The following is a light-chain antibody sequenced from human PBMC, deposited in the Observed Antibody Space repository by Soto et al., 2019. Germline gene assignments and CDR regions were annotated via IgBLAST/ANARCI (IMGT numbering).Light chain of an antibody. V-gene: IGKV3-20*01. Sequence: EIVLTQSPGTLSLSPGERATLSCRASQSVGSTYLAWYQQKPGQAPRLLIYSASRRATGIPDRFSGSGSGTDFILTISRLEPEDFAVYYCQQYGSSLYTFGQGTKLEIK. CDR1: QSVGSTY. CDR2: SAS. J-gene: IGKJ2*01. CDR3: QQYGSSLYT.